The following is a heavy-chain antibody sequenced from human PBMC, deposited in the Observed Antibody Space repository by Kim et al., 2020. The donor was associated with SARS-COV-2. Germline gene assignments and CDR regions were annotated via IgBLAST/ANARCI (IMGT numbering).Heavy chain of an antibody. CDR1: GGSFSGYY. D-gene: IGHD6-13*01. Sequence: SETLSLTCAVYGGSFSGYYWSWIRQPPGKGLEWIGEINHSGSTNYNPSLKSRVTISVDTSKNQFSLKLSSVTAADTAVYYCARGGDSSSWYGNKNAFSI. J-gene: IGHJ3*02. CDR2: INHSGST. V-gene: IGHV4-34*01. CDR3: ARGGDSSSWYGNKNAFSI.